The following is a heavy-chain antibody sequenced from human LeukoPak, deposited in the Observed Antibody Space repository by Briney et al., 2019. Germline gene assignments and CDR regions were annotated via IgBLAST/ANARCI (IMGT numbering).Heavy chain of an antibody. CDR3: ASEESSGWFFDY. Sequence: SETLSLTCTVSGGSISSGDYYGSWIRQPPGKGLEWIGYNYYSGSANYNPSLKSRVTISVDTSKNQFSLNLSFVTAADTAVYYCASEESSGWFFDYWGQGTLVTVSS. CDR2: NYYSGSA. D-gene: IGHD6-19*01. CDR1: GGSISSGDYY. V-gene: IGHV4-61*08. J-gene: IGHJ4*02.